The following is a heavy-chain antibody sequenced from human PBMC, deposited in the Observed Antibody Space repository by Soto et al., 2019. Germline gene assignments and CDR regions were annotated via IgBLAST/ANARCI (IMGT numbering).Heavy chain of an antibody. CDR2: IWYDGSNK. D-gene: IGHD4-17*01. CDR1: GFTFSSYG. J-gene: IGHJ6*02. CDR3: ARVGGPDYGDYYYYALDV. Sequence: GGSLRLSCASSGFTFSSYGMHWVRQAPGKGLEWVAVIWYDGSNKYYADSVKGRFTISRDNSKNTLYLQMNSLRAEDTAVYYCARVGGPDYGDYYYYALDVWGQGTTVTVSS. V-gene: IGHV3-33*01.